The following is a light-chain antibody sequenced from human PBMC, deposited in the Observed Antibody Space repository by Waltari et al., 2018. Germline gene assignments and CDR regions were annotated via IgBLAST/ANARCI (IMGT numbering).Light chain of an antibody. Sequence: MTQSPAILSASPGERATLSCRASQSISSYLNWYQQKPGKAPKLLIYAASSLQSGVPSRFSGSGSGTDFTLTISSLQPEDFATYYCQQSYSTPRTFGQGTKVEIK. CDR2: AAS. V-gene: IGKV1-39*01. CDR3: QQSYSTPRT. J-gene: IGKJ1*01. CDR1: QSISSY.